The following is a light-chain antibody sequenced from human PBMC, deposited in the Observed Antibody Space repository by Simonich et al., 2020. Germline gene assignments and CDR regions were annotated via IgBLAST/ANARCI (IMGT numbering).Light chain of an antibody. Sequence: SYVLTQPPSVSVAPGKTARITCGGNNSGSKSVHWYQQKPGQAPVLVVYDDSDWPSGIPERFSGSNSGNTATLTISRVEAGDEADYYCQVWDSSSDVVFGGGTKLTVL. J-gene: IGLJ2*01. CDR3: QVWDSSSDVV. CDR2: DDS. CDR1: NSGSKS. V-gene: IGLV3-21*03.